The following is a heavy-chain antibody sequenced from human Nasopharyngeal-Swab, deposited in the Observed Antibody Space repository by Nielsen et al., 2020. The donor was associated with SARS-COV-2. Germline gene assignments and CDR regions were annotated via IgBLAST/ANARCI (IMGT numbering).Heavy chain of an antibody. Sequence: SETLSLTCTVSGGSISSYYWSWIRQPPGKGLEWIGYIYYSGSTNYNPSLKSRVTISVDKSKNQFSLKLSSVTAADTAVYYCARDIGYSSGWHSKDVWGKGTTVTVSS. J-gene: IGHJ6*04. CDR2: IYYSGST. CDR3: ARDIGYSSGWHSKDV. CDR1: GGSISSYY. V-gene: IGHV4-59*12. D-gene: IGHD6-19*01.